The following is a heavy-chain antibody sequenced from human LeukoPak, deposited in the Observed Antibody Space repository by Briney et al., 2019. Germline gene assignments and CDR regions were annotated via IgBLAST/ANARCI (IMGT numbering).Heavy chain of an antibody. CDR3: ARGIAAAGGRWFDP. Sequence: ASVKVSCKASGYTFTDYYMHWVRQAPGQGLEWIGWINPNSGGTNYAQQFQGRVTMTRDTSISTAYMELSNLRSDDTAVYYCARGIAAAGGRWFDPWGQGTLVTVSP. J-gene: IGHJ5*02. CDR2: INPNSGGT. D-gene: IGHD6-13*01. CDR1: GYTFTDYY. V-gene: IGHV1-2*02.